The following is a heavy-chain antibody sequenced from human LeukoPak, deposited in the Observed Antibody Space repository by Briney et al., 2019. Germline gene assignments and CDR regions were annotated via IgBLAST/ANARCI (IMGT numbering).Heavy chain of an antibody. V-gene: IGHV3-33*08. CDR2: IWNDGSNK. D-gene: IGHD3-10*01. CDR3: ARASGVYDY. Sequence: GGSLRLSCAASGFTFSIYGMHWVRQAPGKGLEWVSVIWNDGSNKYYADSVRGRFSISRDNSKNMMYLQMNSLRVDDTAVYYCARASGVYDYWGQGTLVTVSS. CDR1: GFTFSIYG. J-gene: IGHJ4*02.